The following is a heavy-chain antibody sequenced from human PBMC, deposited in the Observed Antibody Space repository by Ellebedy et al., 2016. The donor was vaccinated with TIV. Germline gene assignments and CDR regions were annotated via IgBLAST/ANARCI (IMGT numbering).Heavy chain of an antibody. CDR1: GGSISSYY. V-gene: IGHV4-39*01. Sequence: SETLSLTXTVSGGSISSYYWGWIRQPPGKGLEWIGSIYYSGSTYYNPSLKSRVTISVDTSKNQFSLKLSSVTAADTAVYYCARGGWLQQQRPFDYWGQGTLVIVSS. D-gene: IGHD5-24*01. J-gene: IGHJ4*02. CDR2: IYYSGST. CDR3: ARGGWLQQQRPFDY.